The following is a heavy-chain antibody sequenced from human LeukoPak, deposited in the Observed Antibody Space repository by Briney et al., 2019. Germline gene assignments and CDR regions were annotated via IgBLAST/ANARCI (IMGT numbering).Heavy chain of an antibody. CDR1: GYTFTGYY. Sequence: ASVKVSCKASGYTFTGYYMHWVRQAPGQGLEWMGWINPNSGGTNYAQKFQGRVTMTRDTSISTAYMELSRLRSDDTAVYYCATSTTVTTARYYGMDVWGQGTTVTVSS. J-gene: IGHJ6*02. V-gene: IGHV1-2*02. D-gene: IGHD4-17*01. CDR2: INPNSGGT. CDR3: ATSTTVTTARYYGMDV.